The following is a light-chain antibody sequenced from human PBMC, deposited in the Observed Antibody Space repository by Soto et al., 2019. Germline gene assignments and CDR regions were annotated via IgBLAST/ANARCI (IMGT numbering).Light chain of an antibody. V-gene: IGLV2-23*01. CDR1: SGFVGSFSL. CDR2: EGH. Sequence: QSVLAQPASVSGSPGQSITISCTGTSGFVGSFSLVSWYQQHPGKAPKVMISEGHRRPSGVPDRFSGSTSVNSASLTISGLQADDEADYFCVTWDDSQTDFWVFGGGTKLTVL. J-gene: IGLJ3*02. CDR3: VTWDDSQTDFWV.